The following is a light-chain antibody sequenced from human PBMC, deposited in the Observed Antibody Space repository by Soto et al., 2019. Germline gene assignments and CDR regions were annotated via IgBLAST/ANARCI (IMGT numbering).Light chain of an antibody. CDR2: DAS. V-gene: IGKV1-9*01. CDR1: QGISSY. Sequence: DVQLTQAPSFLVASIGDRVTITCRASQGISSYLAWYQQKPGKAPKLLIYDASNLETGVPSRFSGSGSGTDFTFTISSLQPDDFASYYCQQIYTIPLTFGGGTKVDI. CDR3: QQIYTIPLT. J-gene: IGKJ4*01.